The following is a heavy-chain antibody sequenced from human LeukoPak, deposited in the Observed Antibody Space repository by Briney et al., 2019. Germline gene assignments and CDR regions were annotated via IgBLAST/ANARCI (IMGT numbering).Heavy chain of an antibody. D-gene: IGHD2-8*02. CDR2: IWFDGSKR. CDR3: ARCTGGSCVFDY. V-gene: IGHV3-33*01. J-gene: IGHJ4*02. Sequence: GGSLRLSCAASGFTFSTYGMHWVRQAPGKGLEWVALIWFDGSKRYYGDSLKGRFTVSRDNSKNTLYLQVDSLRAEDTAVYYCARCTGGSCVFDYWGQGTLVAVSS. CDR1: GFTFSTYG.